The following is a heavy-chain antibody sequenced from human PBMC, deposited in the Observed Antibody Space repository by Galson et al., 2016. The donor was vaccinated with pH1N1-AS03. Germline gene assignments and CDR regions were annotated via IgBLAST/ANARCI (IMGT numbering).Heavy chain of an antibody. D-gene: IGHD6-6*01. CDR1: EFTFSNYA. V-gene: IGHV3-23*01. CDR3: GKGGYSTSPPAVDS. J-gene: IGHJ5*01. CDR2: ISANDDST. Sequence: SLRLSCAASEFTFSNYAMSWVRQAPGKGLEWVSAISANDDSTFYVDSVEGRFTISRDNSKNTLYLQMNNLRAEGTAVYYCGKGGYSTSPPAVDSWGHGTLVTVSS.